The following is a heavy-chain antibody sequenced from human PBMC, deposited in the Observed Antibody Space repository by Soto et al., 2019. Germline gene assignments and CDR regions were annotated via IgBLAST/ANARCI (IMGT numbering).Heavy chain of an antibody. CDR2: ISISSSDR. V-gene: IGHV3-21*06. CDR3: VRGMDPLF. J-gene: IGHJ4*01. CDR1: GFTLRTYT. Sequence: GGSLRLSCAASGFTLRTYTMNWVRQAPGKGLEWVSSISISSSDRYYADSVRGRFTISRDNAKNALYLQMNSLRADDTAVYFCVRGMDPLFGGQGTLVTVSS.